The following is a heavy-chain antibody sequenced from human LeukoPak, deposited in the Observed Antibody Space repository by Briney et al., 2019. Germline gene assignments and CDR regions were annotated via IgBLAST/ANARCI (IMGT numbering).Heavy chain of an antibody. J-gene: IGHJ4*02. CDR3: ARVGSSGYYFGY. CDR2: IYYSGST. Sequence: SETLSLTCTVSGGSISSYYWSWIRQPPGKGLEWIGYIYYSGSTNYNPSLKSRVTISVDTSKNQFSLKLSSVTAADTAVYYCARVGSSGYYFGYWGQGTLVTVSS. CDR1: GGSISSYY. D-gene: IGHD3-22*01. V-gene: IGHV4-59*01.